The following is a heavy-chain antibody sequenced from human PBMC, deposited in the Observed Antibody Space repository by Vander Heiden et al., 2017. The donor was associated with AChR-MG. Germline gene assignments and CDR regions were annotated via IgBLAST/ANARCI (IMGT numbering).Heavy chain of an antibody. CDR1: GAPTRSSH. CDR2: IYYSGST. Sequence: QVQLQESGPGLVKPSATLSLTCTVSGAPTRSSHWGWIRQPPGKGLEWIGYIYYSGSTNYNPSLKSRVTISVDTSKNQFSLKLSSVTAADTAVYYCARGIRAITMVRGVRSNWFDPWGQGTLVTVSS. D-gene: IGHD3-10*01. V-gene: IGHV4-59*08. CDR3: ARGIRAITMVRGVRSNWFDP. J-gene: IGHJ5*02.